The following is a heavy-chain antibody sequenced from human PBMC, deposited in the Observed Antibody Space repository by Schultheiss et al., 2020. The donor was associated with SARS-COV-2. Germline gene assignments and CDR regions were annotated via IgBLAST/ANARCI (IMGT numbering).Heavy chain of an antibody. D-gene: IGHD3-3*01. CDR3: ARVAFTIFGVVSAPSYMDV. CDR2: ISSSSSYT. CDR1: GFTFSDYY. V-gene: IGHV3-11*06. Sequence: GESLKISCAASGFTFSDYYMSWIRQAPGKGLEWVSYISSSSSYTNYADSVKGRFTISRDNAKNSLYLQMNSLRAEDTAVYYCARVAFTIFGVVSAPSYMDVCGKGTTVNVSS. J-gene: IGHJ6*03.